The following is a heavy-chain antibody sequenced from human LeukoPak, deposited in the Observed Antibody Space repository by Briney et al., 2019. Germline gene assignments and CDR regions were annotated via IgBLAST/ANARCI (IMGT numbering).Heavy chain of an antibody. CDR3: AKSAGDYYYYYMDV. J-gene: IGHJ6*03. CDR2: ISGGGSNT. Sequence: GGSLRLSRAASGFAFSSYAMIWVRQAPGKGLEWVSSISGGGSNTYYADSVKGRFTISRDQSKNTLYVQMNSLRAEDTAIYYCAKSAGDYYYYYMDVWGKGTTVTVSS. CDR1: GFAFSSYA. V-gene: IGHV3-23*01. D-gene: IGHD3-10*01.